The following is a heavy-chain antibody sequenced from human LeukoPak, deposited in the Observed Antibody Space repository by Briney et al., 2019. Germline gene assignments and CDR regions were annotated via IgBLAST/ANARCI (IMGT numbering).Heavy chain of an antibody. J-gene: IGHJ4*02. V-gene: IGHV3-33*01. CDR2: IWYDGSYK. CDR3: ARDGRPLDY. Sequence: GGSLRLSCAASGFTFSNCGMHWVRQAPGKGLEWVAVIWYDGSYKYYADSVKGRFTISRDNSKKMLYLQMNSLRVEDTAVYYCARDGRPLDYWGQGTLVTVSS. CDR1: GFTFSNCG.